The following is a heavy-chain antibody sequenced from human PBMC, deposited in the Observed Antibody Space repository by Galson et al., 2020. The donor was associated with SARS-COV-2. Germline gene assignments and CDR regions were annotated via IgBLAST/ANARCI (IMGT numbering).Heavy chain of an antibody. CDR2: FDPEDGET. Sequence: ASVKVSCKVSGYTLTELSMHWVRQAPGKGLEWMGGFDPEDGETIYAQKFQGRVTMTEDTSTDTAYMELSSLRSEDTAVYYCATGPAVAGTNWFYPWGQGTLVTVSS. V-gene: IGHV1-24*01. CDR3: ATGPAVAGTNWFYP. CDR1: GYTLTELS. J-gene: IGHJ5*02. D-gene: IGHD6-19*01.